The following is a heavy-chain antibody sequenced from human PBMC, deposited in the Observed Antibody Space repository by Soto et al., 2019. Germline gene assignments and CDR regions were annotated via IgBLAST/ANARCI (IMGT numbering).Heavy chain of an antibody. CDR1: GFTFSSYS. Sequence: GESLKISCAASGFTFSSYSMNWVRQAPGKGLEWVSYISSSSCTIYYADSVKGRFTISRDNAKNSLYLQMNSLRDEDTAVYYCARDMGYNWNDFDYWGQGTLVTVSS. D-gene: IGHD1-20*01. CDR3: ARDMGYNWNDFDY. J-gene: IGHJ4*02. CDR2: ISSSSCTI. V-gene: IGHV3-48*02.